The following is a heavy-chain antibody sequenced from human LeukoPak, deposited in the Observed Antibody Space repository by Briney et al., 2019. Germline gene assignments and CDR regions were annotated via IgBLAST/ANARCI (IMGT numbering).Heavy chain of an antibody. Sequence: SETLSLTCTVSGGSISSSSYYWGRIRQPPGKGLEWIGSIYHSGSTYYNPSLKSRVTISVDTSKNQFSLKLSSVTAADTAVYYCARVPGVYYDRLTGYGSGWFDPWGQGTLVTVSS. CDR2: IYHSGST. CDR3: ARVPGVYYDRLTGYGSGWFDP. J-gene: IGHJ5*02. V-gene: IGHV4-39*01. CDR1: GGSISSSSYY. D-gene: IGHD3-9*01.